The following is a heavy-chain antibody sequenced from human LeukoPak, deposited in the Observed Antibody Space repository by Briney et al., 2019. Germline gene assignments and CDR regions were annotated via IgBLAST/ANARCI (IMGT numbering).Heavy chain of an antibody. CDR1: GFTFSSYA. CDR3: AKDIRHYYYHSIFDY. J-gene: IGHJ4*02. V-gene: IGHV3-23*01. D-gene: IGHD3-22*01. CDR2: ISGSGGST. Sequence: PGGSLRLSCAASGFTFSSYAMSWFRQAPGKGLEWVSAISGSGGSTYYADSVKGRFTISRDNSKNTLYLQMNSLRAEDTAVYYCAKDIRHYYYHSIFDYWGQGTLVTVSS.